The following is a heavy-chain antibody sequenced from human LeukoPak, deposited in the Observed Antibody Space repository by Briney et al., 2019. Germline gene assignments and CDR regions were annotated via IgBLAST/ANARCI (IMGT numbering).Heavy chain of an antibody. J-gene: IGHJ6*02. V-gene: IGHV3-23*01. CDR2: ISGSGGST. CDR3: AKDLGYCSGGSCYVIRYYYYGMDV. Sequence: GGSLRLSCAASGFTFSSYAMSWVRQVPGKGLEWVSAISGSGGSTYYADSVKGRFTISRDNSKNTLYLQMNSLRAEDTAVYYCAKDLGYCSGGSCYVIRYYYYGMDVWGQGTTVTVSS. D-gene: IGHD2-15*01. CDR1: GFTFSSYA.